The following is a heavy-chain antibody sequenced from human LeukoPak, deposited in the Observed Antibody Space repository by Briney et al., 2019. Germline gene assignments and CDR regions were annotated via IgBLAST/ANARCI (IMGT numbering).Heavy chain of an antibody. V-gene: IGHV3-21*01. D-gene: IGHD3-9*01. CDR3: ARGHYDVLAASYKWTPDY. CDR1: GFTFSSYW. CDR2: ITSGGDYI. Sequence: GGSLRLSCAASGFTFSSYWMNWVRQAPGKGLEWVSSITSGGDYIYYTDSVKGRFTTSRDNAKNSLSLQLNSLRVEDTAVYYCARGHYDVLAASYKWTPDYWGQGTLVTVSS. J-gene: IGHJ4*02.